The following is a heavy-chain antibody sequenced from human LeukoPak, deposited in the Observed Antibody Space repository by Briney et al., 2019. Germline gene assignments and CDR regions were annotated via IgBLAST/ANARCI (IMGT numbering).Heavy chain of an antibody. Sequence: TGGSLRLSCTASGFTFNGYSMNWVRRAPGKGLEWVSSISTSSSYMYYADSVKGRFTISRNNPKNSLYLQMNSLRAEDTAVYYCARNRGDPSYFDYWGQGTLVTVSS. V-gene: IGHV3-21*01. D-gene: IGHD4-17*01. J-gene: IGHJ4*02. CDR2: ISTSSSYM. CDR1: GFTFNGYS. CDR3: ARNRGDPSYFDY.